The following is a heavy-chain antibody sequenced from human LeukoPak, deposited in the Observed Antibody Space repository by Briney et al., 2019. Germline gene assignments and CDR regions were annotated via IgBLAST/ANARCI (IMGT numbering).Heavy chain of an antibody. CDR3: ARDAQFLEWLFFDY. CDR2: IYYSGST. V-gene: IGHV4-59*08. D-gene: IGHD3-3*01. CDR1: GGSISSYY. J-gene: IGHJ4*02. Sequence: SETLSLTRTVSGGSISSYYWSWIRQPPGKGLEWIGYIYYSGSTNYNPSLKSRVTVSVDTSKNQFSLKLSSVTAADTAVYYCARDAQFLEWLFFDYWGQGTLVTVSS.